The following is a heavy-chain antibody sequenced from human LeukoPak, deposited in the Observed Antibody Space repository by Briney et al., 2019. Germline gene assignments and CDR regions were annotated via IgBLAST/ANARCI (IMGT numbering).Heavy chain of an antibody. V-gene: IGHV1-8*03. Sequence: ASVKVSCKASGYTFTSYDINWVRQATGQGLEWMGWMNPNSGNTGYAQKFQGRVTITRNTSISTAYMELSSLRSEDTAVYYCAXXXXXSSWYANYYYMDVWGKGITVTVSS. D-gene: IGHD6-13*01. CDR2: MNPNSGNT. CDR1: GYTFTSYD. CDR3: AXXXXXSSWYANYYYMDV. J-gene: IGHJ6*03.